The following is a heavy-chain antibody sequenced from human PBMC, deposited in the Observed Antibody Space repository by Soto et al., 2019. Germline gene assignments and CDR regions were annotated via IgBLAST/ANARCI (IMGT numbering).Heavy chain of an antibody. CDR1: GGSISSGGYS. D-gene: IGHD2-2*01. CDR3: ARHGLVPAAPFDY. CDR2: IYHSGST. V-gene: IGHV4-30-2*01. Sequence: SETLSLTCAVSGGSISSGGYSWSWIRQPPGKGLEWIGYIYHSGSTYYNPSLKSRVTISVDRSKNQFSLKLSSVTAADTAVYYCARHGLVPAAPFDYWGQGTLVTVSS. J-gene: IGHJ4*02.